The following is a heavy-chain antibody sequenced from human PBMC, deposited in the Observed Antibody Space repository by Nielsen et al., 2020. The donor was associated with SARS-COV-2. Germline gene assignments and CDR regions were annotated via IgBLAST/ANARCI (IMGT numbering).Heavy chain of an antibody. Sequence: ASVKVSCKASGYTFRSYGINWVRQAPGQGLEWMGWISGYSGNTNYAERLQGRVTMTTDTSTSTAYLELRSLRSDDTAAYYCARDRDTVRARSNWNDYDYWGQGTLVTVSS. CDR2: ISGYSGNT. D-gene: IGHD1-20*01. CDR3: ARDRDTVRARSNWNDYDY. V-gene: IGHV1-18*01. CDR1: GYTFRSYG. J-gene: IGHJ4*02.